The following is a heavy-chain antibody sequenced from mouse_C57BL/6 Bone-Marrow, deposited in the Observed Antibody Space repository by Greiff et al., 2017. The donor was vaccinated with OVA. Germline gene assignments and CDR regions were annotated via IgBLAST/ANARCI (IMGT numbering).Heavy chain of an antibody. CDR3: GGSLIPTVPP. D-gene: IGHD1-1*01. CDR1: GYTFTSYW. Sequence: QVQLKQPGAELVMPGASVKLSCKASGYTFTSYWMHWVKQRPGQGLEWIGEIDPSDSYTNYNQKFKGKSTLTVDKSSSTAYMQLSSLTSEDSAVYYCGGSLIPTVPPGAQGPTPPVSS. V-gene: IGHV1-69*01. J-gene: IGHJ2*01. CDR2: IDPSDSYT.